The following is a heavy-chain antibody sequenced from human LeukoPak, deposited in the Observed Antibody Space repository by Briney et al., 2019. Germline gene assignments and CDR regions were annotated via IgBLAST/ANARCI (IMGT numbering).Heavy chain of an antibody. J-gene: IGHJ4*02. Sequence: GGPLRLSCAASGFTFSSNWMHWVRQAPGKGLVWVSRINEDGSTTNYADSVKGRSTIFRDNAKNTLYLQMNSLGAEDTAVYYCVRDLGGRSGHWGQGTLVTVSS. V-gene: IGHV3-74*01. CDR3: VRDLGGRSGH. CDR1: GFTFSSNW. CDR2: INEDGSTT. D-gene: IGHD1-26*01.